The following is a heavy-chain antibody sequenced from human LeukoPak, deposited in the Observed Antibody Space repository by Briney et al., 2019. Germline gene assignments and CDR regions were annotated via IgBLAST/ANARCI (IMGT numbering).Heavy chain of an antibody. CDR2: IIPIFGTA. J-gene: IGHJ5*02. V-gene: IGHV1-69*13. CDR3: AITGSHRGFDP. Sequence: ASVKVSCKASGDTFNNYAISWVRQAPGQGLEWMGGIIPIFGTANYAQKFQGRVTITADESTSTAYMELSSLIFEDTAVYYCAITGSHRGFDPWGQGTLVTVSS. CDR1: GDTFNNYA. D-gene: IGHD1-14*01.